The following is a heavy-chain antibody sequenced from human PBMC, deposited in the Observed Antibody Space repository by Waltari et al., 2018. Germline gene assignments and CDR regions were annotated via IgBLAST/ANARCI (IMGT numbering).Heavy chain of an antibody. D-gene: IGHD3-22*01. CDR3: ARHLYSIDYLELDN. CDR1: GFTFLNYA. J-gene: IGHJ4*02. Sequence: EGHLLESGGGLVQPGGSLRLSCVASGFTFLNYAMSWVRQVPGKGLEWVSGISDSGVVTKYADSVKGRFTVSRDNSKNTLYLQLNSLRAEDTAVYYCARHLYSIDYLELDNWGQGTLVTVSS. V-gene: IGHV3-23*01. CDR2: ISDSGVVT.